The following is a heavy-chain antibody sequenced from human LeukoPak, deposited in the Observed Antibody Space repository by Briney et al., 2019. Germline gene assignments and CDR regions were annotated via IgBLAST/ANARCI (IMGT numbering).Heavy chain of an antibody. CDR1: GYTFPNHA. Sequence: ASVKVSCKATGYTFPNHAIQWVRRAPGQGLEWMGRVSGYNGNTKYPQKFQGRVTMTTDTSTSTAYMEFMSLRYDDSAIYYSARGVSVTIPYLDSLGQGTLVTVSS. CDR3: ARGVSVTIPYLDS. CDR2: VSGYNGNT. D-gene: IGHD4-17*01. J-gene: IGHJ4*02. V-gene: IGHV1-18*01.